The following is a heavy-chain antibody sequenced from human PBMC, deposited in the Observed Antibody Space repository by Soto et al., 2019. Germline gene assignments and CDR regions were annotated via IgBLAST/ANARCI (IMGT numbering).Heavy chain of an antibody. D-gene: IGHD6-13*01. Sequence: XSVKVSCKASVYTFTSYGISWVRQAPGQGLEWMGWISAYNGNTNYAQKLQGRVTMTTDTSTSTAYMELRSLRSDDTAVYYCARDYSSSWPNYYYYGMDVWGQGSTVTVSS. CDR1: VYTFTSYG. CDR2: ISAYNGNT. CDR3: ARDYSSSWPNYYYYGMDV. J-gene: IGHJ6*02. V-gene: IGHV1-18*01.